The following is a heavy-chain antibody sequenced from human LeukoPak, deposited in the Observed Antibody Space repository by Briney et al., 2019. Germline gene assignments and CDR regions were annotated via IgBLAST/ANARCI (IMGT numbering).Heavy chain of an antibody. CDR2: MDLDGSEK. Sequence: PGGSLRLSCAASGFSFSSYWMSWVRQAPGKGPEWVANMDLDGSEKYYGDSVQGRFTIFRDNAKNPLYLQMNSLRAEDTAVYYCAREDHSKYEYWGQGALVIVSS. J-gene: IGHJ4*02. CDR3: AREDHSKYEY. CDR1: GFSFSSYW. D-gene: IGHD4-11*01. V-gene: IGHV3-7*01.